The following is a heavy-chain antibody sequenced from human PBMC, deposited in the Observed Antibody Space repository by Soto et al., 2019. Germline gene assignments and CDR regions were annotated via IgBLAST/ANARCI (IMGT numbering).Heavy chain of an antibody. J-gene: IGHJ4*02. CDR1: GGSFRGYY. V-gene: IGHV4-34*01. D-gene: IGHD3-22*01. Sequence: QVQLQQWGAGLLKPSETLSLTCAVYGGSFRGYYWSWIRQPPGKGLEWIGEINHSGSTNYNPSRKSRVTISVDSSKNQFSLKLSSVTAADTAVYYCARAKHVYYYDSSGYPLFVHLFDYWGQGTLVTVSS. CDR3: ARAKHVYYYDSSGYPLFVHLFDY. CDR2: INHSGST.